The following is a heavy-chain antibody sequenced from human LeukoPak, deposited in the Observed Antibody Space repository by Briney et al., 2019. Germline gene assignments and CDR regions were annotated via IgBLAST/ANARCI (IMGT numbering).Heavy chain of an antibody. V-gene: IGHV3-33*01. Sequence: GSSLRLSCAASGFIFSTYGVHWVRQAPGKGLELLAVIWYDGSNRNYADSVKGRFTISRDNSKNTVYLQMNSLRGEDTAVYYCARERGSGSHYAIDIWGQGTMVTVSS. CDR1: GFIFSTYG. CDR2: IWYDGSNR. D-gene: IGHD3-10*01. CDR3: ARERGSGSHYAIDI. J-gene: IGHJ3*02.